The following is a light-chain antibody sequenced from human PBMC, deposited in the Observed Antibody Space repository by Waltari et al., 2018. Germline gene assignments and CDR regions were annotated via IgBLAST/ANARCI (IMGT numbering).Light chain of an antibody. CDR2: KDT. CDR1: TLPNQY. V-gene: IGLV3-25*03. Sequence: SFELTQPPSVSVSPGQTASITCSGATLPNQYNYWYQQKAGQAPGLVIFKDTERPSGSPERFSGSSSGTVVTLTITGVRTEDEADDYCQSADSITTFEVFGGGTKLTVL. J-gene: IGLJ3*02. CDR3: QSADSITTFEV.